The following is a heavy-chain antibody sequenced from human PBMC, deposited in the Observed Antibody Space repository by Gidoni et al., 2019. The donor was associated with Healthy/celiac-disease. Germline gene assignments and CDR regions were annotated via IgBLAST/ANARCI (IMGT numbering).Heavy chain of an antibody. V-gene: IGHV4-39*07. CDR3: ARGLGAMMFGY. CDR2: IYYSGST. J-gene: IGHJ4*02. Sequence: QLQLQESGPGLVKPSETLSLTCTVSCGSISSSSYYWGWIRQPPGKGLEWIGSIYYSGSTYYNPSLKSRVTISVDTSKNQFSLKLSSVTAADTAVYYCARGLGAMMFGYWGQGTLVTVSS. CDR1: CGSISSSSYY. D-gene: IGHD1-26*01.